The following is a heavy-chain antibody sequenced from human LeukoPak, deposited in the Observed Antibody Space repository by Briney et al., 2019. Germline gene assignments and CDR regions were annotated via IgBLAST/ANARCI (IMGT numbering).Heavy chain of an antibody. J-gene: IGHJ6*02. CDR3: ARERIPYCSSTSCYHGYYGMDV. D-gene: IGHD2-2*01. V-gene: IGHV3-74*01. CDR1: GFTVSSNY. CDR2: IDSGGSST. Sequence: GGSLRLSCAASGFTVSSNYMSWVRQAPGKGLEWVSRIDSGGSSTSYADSVKGRFTISRDKAKNTLYLQMNSLRAEDTAVYYCARERIPYCSSTSCYHGYYGMDVWGQGTTVTVSS.